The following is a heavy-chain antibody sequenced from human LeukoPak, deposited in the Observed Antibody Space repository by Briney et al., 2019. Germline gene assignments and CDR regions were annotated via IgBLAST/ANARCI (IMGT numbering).Heavy chain of an antibody. Sequence: KTSETLSLTCAVSGGSISSSNWWSWVRQPPGKGLEWIGEIYHSGSTNYNPSLKSRVTISVDKSKNQFSLKLSSVTAADTAVYYCARLQYCSGTSCYWFDPWGQGTLVTAS. CDR1: GGSISSSNW. V-gene: IGHV4-4*02. CDR2: IYHSGST. D-gene: IGHD2-2*01. CDR3: ARLQYCSGTSCYWFDP. J-gene: IGHJ5*02.